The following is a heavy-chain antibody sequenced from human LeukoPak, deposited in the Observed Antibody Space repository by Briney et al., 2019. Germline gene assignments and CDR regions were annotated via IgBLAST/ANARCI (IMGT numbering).Heavy chain of an antibody. CDR2: IRSKTYGGTT. J-gene: IGHJ4*02. V-gene: IGHV3-49*03. Sequence: GGSLRLSCTASGITFGDYGVSWFRQAPGKGLEWIGFIRSKTYGGTTVDAASVRGRFTLSRDDSKNIAYLEMNILRAEDTAVYYCSTDYWRLGFDYWGQGTLVTVSS. CDR3: STDYWRLGFDY. D-gene: IGHD1-1*01. CDR1: GITFGDYG.